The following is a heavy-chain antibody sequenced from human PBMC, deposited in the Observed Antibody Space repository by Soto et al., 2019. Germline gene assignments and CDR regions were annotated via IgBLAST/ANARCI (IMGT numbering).Heavy chain of an antibody. CDR1: GFTVSSNY. D-gene: IGHD3-22*01. CDR3: ARDPLSYYDSSGYIG. CDR2: IYSGGST. V-gene: IGHV3-53*01. Sequence: VGSLRLSCAASGFTVSSNYMSWVRQAPGKGLEWVSVIYSGGSTYYADSVKGRFTISRDNSKSTLYLQMNSLRAEDTAVYYCARDPLSYYDSSGYIGWGQGTLVTV. J-gene: IGHJ4*02.